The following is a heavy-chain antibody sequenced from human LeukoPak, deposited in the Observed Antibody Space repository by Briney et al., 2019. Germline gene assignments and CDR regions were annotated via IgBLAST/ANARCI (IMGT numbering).Heavy chain of an antibody. D-gene: IGHD4-23*01. CDR3: ARVSTTVVDYYFDY. J-gene: IGHJ4*02. Sequence: GGSLRLSCAASGFTFSSYAMHWVRQAPGKGLEYGSAISSNGGSTYYANSVKGRFTISRDNSKNTLYLQMGSLRAEDMAVYYCARVSTTVVDYYFDYWGQGTLVTVSS. V-gene: IGHV3-64*01. CDR2: ISSNGGST. CDR1: GFTFSSYA.